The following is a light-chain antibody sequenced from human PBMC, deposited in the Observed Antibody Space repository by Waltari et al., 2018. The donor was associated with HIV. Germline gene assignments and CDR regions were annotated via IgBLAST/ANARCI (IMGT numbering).Light chain of an antibody. J-gene: IGKJ4*01. V-gene: IGKV4-1*01. Sequence: DIVMTQSPDSLAMSLGERATINCRSSQSLFNGFNNKNRLAWYQQKPGQPPKLLISCASTRESGVADRFSGSGSGTEFTLTINSLQAEDVAVYYCQQFSLSPPLTFGGGTKVEI. CDR1: QSLFNGFNNKNR. CDR3: QQFSLSPPLT. CDR2: CAS.